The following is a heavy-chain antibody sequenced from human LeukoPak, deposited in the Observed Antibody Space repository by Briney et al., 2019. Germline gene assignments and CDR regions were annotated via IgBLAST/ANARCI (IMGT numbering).Heavy chain of an antibody. CDR1: GFTVSSDY. CDR2: IYSGGST. Sequence: GGSLRLSCAASGFTVSSDYMSWVRQAPGKGLEWVSVIYSGGSTYYADSVKGRFTISRDNSKNTLYLQMNSLRAEDTAVYYCARDGWIAAAGYWGQGTLVTVSS. V-gene: IGHV3-66*02. J-gene: IGHJ4*02. CDR3: ARDGWIAAAGY. D-gene: IGHD6-13*01.